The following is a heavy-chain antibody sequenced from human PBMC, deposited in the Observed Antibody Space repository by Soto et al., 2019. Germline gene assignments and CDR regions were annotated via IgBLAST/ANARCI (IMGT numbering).Heavy chain of an antibody. V-gene: IGHV1-8*01. J-gene: IGHJ6*02. CDR2: MNPISGNT. Sequence: GASVKVSCKASGYTFTSYDINWVRQATGQGLEWMGWMNPISGNTNYAQKFQGRVTMTTDKSTSTAYMELSSLRSEDTAVYYCALVYCGGDCSPTNYGMDVWGQGTTVTLSS. CDR3: ALVYCGGDCSPTNYGMDV. D-gene: IGHD2-21*02. CDR1: GYTFTSYD.